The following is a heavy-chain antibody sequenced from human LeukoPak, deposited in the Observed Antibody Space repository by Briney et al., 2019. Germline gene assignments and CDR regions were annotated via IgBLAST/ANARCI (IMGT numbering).Heavy chain of an antibody. CDR2: TSYDGINK. J-gene: IGHJ4*02. D-gene: IGHD2-2*01. CDR1: GFTFSNYA. CDR3: ARRYCSSTSCLFDY. V-gene: IGHV3-30-3*01. Sequence: PGRSLRLSCAASGFTFSNYAMHWVRQAPGEGLEWVAVTSYDGINKYYANSVKGRFTISRDNSKNTLYLQMNSLRAEDTAVYYCARRYCSSTSCLFDYWGQGTLVTVSS.